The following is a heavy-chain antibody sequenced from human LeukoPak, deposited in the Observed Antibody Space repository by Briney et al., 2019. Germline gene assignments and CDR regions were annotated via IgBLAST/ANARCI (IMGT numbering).Heavy chain of an antibody. Sequence: ASVEVSCKASGYSFTAYYMHWVRQAPGQGLEWMGWINPNSGATKDAQKFQGRVTMTRDTSLSTAYMELNSLRSDDTAIYYCARERTLVAGGPLIWFDPWGQGTLVTVSS. CDR3: ARERTLVAGGPLIWFDP. V-gene: IGHV1-2*02. J-gene: IGHJ5*02. CDR2: INPNSGAT. CDR1: GYSFTAYY. D-gene: IGHD2-8*02.